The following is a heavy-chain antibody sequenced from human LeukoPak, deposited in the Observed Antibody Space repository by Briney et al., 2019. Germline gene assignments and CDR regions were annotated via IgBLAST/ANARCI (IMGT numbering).Heavy chain of an antibody. CDR3: AKGDSSVYYGDAFDI. CDR1: GFTFSSYA. J-gene: IGHJ3*02. CDR2: ISGSGGST. Sequence: GGSLRPSCAASGFTFSSYAMSWVRQAPGKGLEWVSAISGSGGSTYYADSVKGRFTISRDNSKNTLYLQMNSLRAEDTAVYYCAKGDSSVYYGDAFDIWGKGKMVTVSS. D-gene: IGHD3-22*01. V-gene: IGHV3-23*01.